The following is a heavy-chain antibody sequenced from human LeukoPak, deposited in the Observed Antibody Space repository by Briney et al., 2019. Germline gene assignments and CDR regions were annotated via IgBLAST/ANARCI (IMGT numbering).Heavy chain of an antibody. CDR2: INQGGSEK. V-gene: IGHV3-7*01. J-gene: IGHJ4*02. D-gene: IGHD5-24*01. CDR1: GLTFRSYW. CDR3: ARERDGRFFDY. Sequence: GGSLRLSCAVSGLTFRSYWMSWVRQAPGKGLEWVANINQGGSEKYFVDSVRGRFPISRDNAKNLLHLQMDTLRADDTAVYYCARERDGRFFDYWGQGTLVTVSS.